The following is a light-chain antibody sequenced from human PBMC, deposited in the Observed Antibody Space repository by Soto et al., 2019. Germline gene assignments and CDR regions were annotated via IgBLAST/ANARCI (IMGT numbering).Light chain of an antibody. CDR3: QQYNNWPPIT. Sequence: IVMTQSPATLSVSPWASASLSCRASQSVSSHLAWYPQKPGQAPRLLRYGASTRATGIPARFSGSGSGTEFTLTISSLQSEDFAVYYCQQYNNWPPITFGQGTRLEIK. V-gene: IGKV3-15*01. J-gene: IGKJ5*01. CDR1: QSVSSH. CDR2: GAS.